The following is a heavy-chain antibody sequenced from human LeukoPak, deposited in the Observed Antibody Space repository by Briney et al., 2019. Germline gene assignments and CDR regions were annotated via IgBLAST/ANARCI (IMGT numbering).Heavy chain of an antibody. Sequence: GGSLRLSCAASGFTFTNYAMSWVRQAPGKGLEWVAVISGSGGSTYYADSVKGRFTISRDNSKNTLYLQMNSLRGEDTAVYYCAKAMYADYDSSDLWGQGTLVTVSS. CDR3: AKAMYADYDSSDL. J-gene: IGHJ1*01. CDR1: GFTFTNYA. D-gene: IGHD3-22*01. CDR2: ISGSGGST. V-gene: IGHV3-23*01.